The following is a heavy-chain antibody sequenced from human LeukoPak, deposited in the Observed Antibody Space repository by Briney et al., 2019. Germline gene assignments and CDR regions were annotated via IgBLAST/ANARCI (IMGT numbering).Heavy chain of an antibody. J-gene: IGHJ4*02. Sequence: PSETLSLTCTVSGYSISSGYYWGWIRQPPGKGLEWIGSIYHSGSTYYNPSLKSRVTISVDTSKNQFSLKLSSVTAADTAVYYCARAGPKGLDYWGQGTLVTVSS. CDR1: GYSISSGYY. V-gene: IGHV4-38-2*02. CDR3: ARAGPKGLDY. CDR2: IYHSGST. D-gene: IGHD5-12*01.